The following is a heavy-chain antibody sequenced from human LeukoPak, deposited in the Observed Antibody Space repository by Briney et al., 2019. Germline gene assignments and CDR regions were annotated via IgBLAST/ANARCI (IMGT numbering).Heavy chain of an antibody. D-gene: IGHD1-1*01. CDR1: GFTFSAYW. J-gene: IGHJ4*02. CDR3: AREILEPGKTHEY. V-gene: IGHV3-74*01. Sequence: GGSLRLSCAASGFTFSAYWMHWVRQGPGKGLVRVSRINNDGTATFFADSVKGRFTISRDNAKNTLYLQMDSLRAEDTAMYYCAREILEPGKTHEYWGQGTLVTVSS. CDR2: INNDGTAT.